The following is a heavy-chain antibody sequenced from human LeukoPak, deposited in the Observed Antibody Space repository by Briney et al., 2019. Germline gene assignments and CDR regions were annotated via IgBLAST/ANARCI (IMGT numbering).Heavy chain of an antibody. CDR1: GFTFSSYS. J-gene: IGHJ6*03. Sequence: GGSLRLSCAASGFTFSSYSMNWVRQAPGKGLGWVSYISSSSSTIYYADSVKGRFTISRDNAKNSLCLQMNSLRAEDTAVYYCAREEDVYYDFWSGPTGTSYMDVWGKGTTVTVSS. V-gene: IGHV3-48*04. D-gene: IGHD3-3*01. CDR3: AREEDVYYDFWSGPTGTSYMDV. CDR2: ISSSSSTI.